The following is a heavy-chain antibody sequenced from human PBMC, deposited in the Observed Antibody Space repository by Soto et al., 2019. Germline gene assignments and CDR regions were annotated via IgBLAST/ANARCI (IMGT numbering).Heavy chain of an antibody. CDR3: ARIYWLRDSSGYHHPFDY. CDR1: SRDHY. CDR2: FYHSGST. Sequence: SRDHYWSWIRQSPGRGLEWIGHFYHSGSTYYNPSLRSRASISNDLSKNQFFLELSSVAGADTAVYFCARIYWLRDSSGYHHPFDYWGQGTLVTVSS. J-gene: IGHJ4*02. V-gene: IGHV4-30-4*01. D-gene: IGHD3-22*01.